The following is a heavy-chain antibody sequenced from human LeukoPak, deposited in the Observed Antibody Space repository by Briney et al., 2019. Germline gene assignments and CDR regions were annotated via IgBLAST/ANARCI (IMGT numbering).Heavy chain of an antibody. D-gene: IGHD6-19*01. J-gene: IGHJ5*02. V-gene: IGHV4-39*01. CDR3: APMYSSGWPRPNWFDP. Sequence: SETLSLTCTVSGGSISRSSYYWGWIRQPPGKGLEWIGSIYYSGSTYYNPSLKSRVTISVDTSKNQFSLKLSSVTAADTAVYHCAPMYSSGWPRPNWFDPWGQGTLVTVSS. CDR2: IYYSGST. CDR1: GGSISRSSYY.